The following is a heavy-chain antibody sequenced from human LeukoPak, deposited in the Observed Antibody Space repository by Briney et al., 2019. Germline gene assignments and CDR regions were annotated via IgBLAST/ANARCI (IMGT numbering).Heavy chain of an antibody. CDR1: GGSISSGSYY. J-gene: IGHJ5*02. V-gene: IGHV4-61*02. Sequence: SETLSFTCTVSGGSISSGSYYWSWIRQPAGKELEWIGRIYTSGSTNYNPSLKSRVTISVDTSKNQFSLKLSSVTAADTAVYYCARDGSQLADDINWFDPWGQGTLVTVSS. D-gene: IGHD6-13*01. CDR3: ARDGSQLADDINWFDP. CDR2: IYTSGST.